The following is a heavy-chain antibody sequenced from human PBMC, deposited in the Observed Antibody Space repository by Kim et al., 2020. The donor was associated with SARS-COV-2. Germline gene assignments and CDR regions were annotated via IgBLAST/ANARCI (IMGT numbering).Heavy chain of an antibody. J-gene: IGHJ4*02. CDR3: AKVKQWLVGGFDY. Sequence: YYADPGKGRFTISRDNSKNTLYLQMHSLRAEDTAVYYCAKVKQWLVGGFDYWGQGTLVTVSS. D-gene: IGHD6-19*01. V-gene: IGHV3-23*01.